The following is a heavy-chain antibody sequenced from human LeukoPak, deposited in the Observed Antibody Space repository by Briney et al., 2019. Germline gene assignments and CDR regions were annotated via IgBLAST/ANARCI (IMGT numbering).Heavy chain of an antibody. CDR3: TTVIMGTPKDDY. V-gene: IGHV3-15*01. D-gene: IGHD4-23*01. CDR1: EFSLINAW. J-gene: IGHJ4*02. Sequence: GGSLRLSCAASEFSLINAWMSWVRQAPGKGLEWVGRIRSEADGGTLDYAALVKGRFTISRDASKNTLYLQMNSLKTEDTAVYYCTTVIMGTPKDDYWGQGTPVTVSS. CDR2: IRSEADGGTL.